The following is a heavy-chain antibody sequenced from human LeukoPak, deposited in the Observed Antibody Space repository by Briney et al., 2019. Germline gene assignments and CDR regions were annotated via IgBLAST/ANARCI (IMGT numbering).Heavy chain of an antibody. Sequence: PSETLSLTCTVSGGSISSYYWSWIRQPPGKGLEWIGYIYYSGSTNYNPSLKSRVTISVDTSKNQFSLKLSSVTAADTAVYYCAREYPPRRGYSGYDTHDAFDIWGQGTMVTVSS. D-gene: IGHD5-12*01. CDR2: IYYSGST. CDR3: AREYPPRRGYSGYDTHDAFDI. CDR1: GGSISSYY. V-gene: IGHV4-59*01. J-gene: IGHJ3*02.